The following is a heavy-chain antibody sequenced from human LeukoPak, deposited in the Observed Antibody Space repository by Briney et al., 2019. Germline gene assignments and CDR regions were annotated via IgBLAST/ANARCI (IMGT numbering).Heavy chain of an antibody. D-gene: IGHD6-13*01. CDR2: INPNSGGT. J-gene: IGHJ5*02. Sequence: GASVKVSCKTSGYTFTSYGISWVRQAPGQGLEWMGWINPNSGGTNYAQKFQGRVTMTRDTSISTAYMELSRLRSDDTAVYYCSIAAAVYNWFDPWGQGTLVTVSS. CDR1: GYTFTSYG. CDR3: SIAAAVYNWFDP. V-gene: IGHV1-2*02.